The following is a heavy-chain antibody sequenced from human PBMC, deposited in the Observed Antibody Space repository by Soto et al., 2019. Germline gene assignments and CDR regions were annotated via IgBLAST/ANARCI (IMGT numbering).Heavy chain of an antibody. CDR1: GGSISSGGYY. CDR2: IYYSGST. D-gene: IGHD3-16*02. Sequence: QVQLQESGPGLVKPSQTLSLTCTVSGGSISSGGYYWSWIRQHPGKGLEWIGYIYYSGSTYYNPSLKSRVTISVDTSKNPFSLKLSSVTAADTAVYYCARDKLGNTFGGVIGSFDYWGQGTLVTVSS. V-gene: IGHV4-31*03. CDR3: ARDKLGNTFGGVIGSFDY. J-gene: IGHJ4*02.